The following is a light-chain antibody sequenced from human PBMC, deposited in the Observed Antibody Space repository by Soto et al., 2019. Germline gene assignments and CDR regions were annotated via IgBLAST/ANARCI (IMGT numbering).Light chain of an antibody. J-gene: IGKJ1*01. Sequence: DNQMNLSPSTLSASVGDRVTITCRASQSISSWLAWYQQKPGKAPKLLIYDASSLESGVPSRFSGSGSGTEFTLTISSLQSEDFAVYYCQQYNNWPPWTFGQGTKVDIK. CDR2: DAS. CDR3: QQYNNWPPWT. V-gene: IGKV1-5*01. CDR1: QSISSW.